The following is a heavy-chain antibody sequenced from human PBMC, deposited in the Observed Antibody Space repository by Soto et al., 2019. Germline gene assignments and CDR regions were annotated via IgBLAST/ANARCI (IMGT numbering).Heavy chain of an antibody. V-gene: IGHV4-39*01. CDR2: IYYSGTT. CDR1: GGSINTNGYY. J-gene: IGHJ5*02. Sequence: QLQLQESGPGLVKPSETLSLTCTVSGGSINTNGYYWAWIRQPPGKGLEWIGSIYYSGTTYYNSSLKSQVIISSDMSKNPFSLRLTSVTAVDTAVYSCARHPSGNYDSWGQGTLVTVSS. CDR3: ARHPSGNYDS. D-gene: IGHD3-3*01.